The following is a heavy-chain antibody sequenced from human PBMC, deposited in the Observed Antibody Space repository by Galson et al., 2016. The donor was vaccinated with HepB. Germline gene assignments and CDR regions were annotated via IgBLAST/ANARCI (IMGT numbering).Heavy chain of an antibody. V-gene: IGHV3-49*03. CDR1: GFTFGDYA. CDR2: IRRKADGGTT. J-gene: IGHJ4*02. D-gene: IGHD6-13*01. Sequence: SLRLSCAASGFTFGDYAMNWFRQAPGKGLEWVGFIRRKADGGTTECAASVKGRFTISRDDSKSIAYLQMNSLRSEDTAVYYCTRAGQTIRWYGIQFDYWGQGTMVTVSS. CDR3: TRAGQTIRWYGIQFDY.